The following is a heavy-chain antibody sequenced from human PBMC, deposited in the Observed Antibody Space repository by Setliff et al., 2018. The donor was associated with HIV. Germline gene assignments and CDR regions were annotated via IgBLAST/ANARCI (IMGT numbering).Heavy chain of an antibody. J-gene: IGHJ6*02. D-gene: IGHD3-10*01. Sequence: ASVKVSCKPSGHTFTNYDIHWMRRATGQGLEWMGWMNPNSGVSGYALKFHDRVTMTRDTAITTAYMELSSLTSEATAVYYCARGKGVGGVIITGGLDVWGQGTTVTVSS. CDR1: GHTFTNYD. CDR3: ARGKGVGGVIITGGLDV. V-gene: IGHV1-8*01. CDR2: MNPNSGVS.